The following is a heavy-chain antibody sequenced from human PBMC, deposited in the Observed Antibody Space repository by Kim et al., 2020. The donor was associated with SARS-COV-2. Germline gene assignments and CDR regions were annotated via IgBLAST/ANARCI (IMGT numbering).Heavy chain of an antibody. CDR3: ARERVRGTRGIYNYATDV. V-gene: IGHV3-33*01. J-gene: IGHJ6*02. CDR2: VWSDGSKK. Sequence: GGSLRLSCAASGLTFSSYGMHWVRQAPGKGLEWVAVVWSDGSKKYYADSVKGRFTISRDNSENTLYLQMNSLRAEDTAVYYCARERVRGTRGIYNYATDVWGQGTTVTVSS. D-gene: IGHD1-1*01. CDR1: GLTFSSYG.